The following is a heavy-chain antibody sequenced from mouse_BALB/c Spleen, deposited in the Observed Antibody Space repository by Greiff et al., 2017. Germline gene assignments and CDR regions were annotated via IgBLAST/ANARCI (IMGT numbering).Heavy chain of an antibody. CDR3: ARGMITFFYAMDY. CDR1: GFTFSDYY. CDR2: IRDGGSYN. D-gene: IGHD2-4*01. V-gene: IGHV5-4*02. Sequence: EVMLVESGGGLVKPGGSLKLSCAASGFTFSDYYMYWVRQTPEKRLEWVATIRDGGSYNYYPDSVKGRFTISRDNAKNNLYLQMSSLKSEDTAMYYCARGMITFFYAMDYWGQGTSVTVSS. J-gene: IGHJ4*01.